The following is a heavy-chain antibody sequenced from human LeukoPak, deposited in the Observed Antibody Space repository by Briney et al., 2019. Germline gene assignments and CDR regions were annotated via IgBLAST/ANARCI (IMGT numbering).Heavy chain of an antibody. CDR1: GFTFSSYA. CDR3: AKDPAATYYDSSGYLDY. J-gene: IGHJ4*02. CDR2: ISGSGGST. Sequence: QAGGSLRLSCAASGFTFSSYAMSWVRQAPGKGLEWVSAISGSGGSTYYADSVKGRFTISRDNSKNTLYLQMNSLRAEDTAVYYCAKDPAATYYDSSGYLDYWGQGTLVTVSS. D-gene: IGHD3-22*01. V-gene: IGHV3-23*01.